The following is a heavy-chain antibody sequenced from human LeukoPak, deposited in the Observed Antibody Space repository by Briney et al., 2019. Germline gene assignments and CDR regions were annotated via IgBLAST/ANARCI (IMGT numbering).Heavy chain of an antibody. CDR1: GFTFSSYW. V-gene: IGHV3-7*01. J-gene: IGHJ3*02. D-gene: IGHD6-13*01. CDR3: ARLGGGHSSSWYDAFDI. Sequence: PGRSLRLSCAASGFTFSSYWMSWVRQAPGKGLEWVANIKQDGSEKYYVDSVKGRFTISRDNAKNSLYLQMNSLRAEDTAVYYCARLGGGHSSSWYDAFDIWGQGTMVTVSS. CDR2: IKQDGSEK.